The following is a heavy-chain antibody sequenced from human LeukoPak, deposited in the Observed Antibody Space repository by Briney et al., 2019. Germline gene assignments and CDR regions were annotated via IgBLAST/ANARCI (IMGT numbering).Heavy chain of an antibody. V-gene: IGHV4-59*06. D-gene: IGHD3-10*01. CDR3: AGHTYYYGSGSYYNFGEYYFDY. CDR1: GGSINGYY. CDR2: INYSGST. Sequence: SETLSLTCTVSGGSINGYYWSWIRQPPGKGLEWIGYINYSGSTYYNPSLKSRVTISVDTSKNQFSLKLSSVTAADTAVYYCAGHTYYYGSGSYYNFGEYYFDYWGQGTLVTVSS. J-gene: IGHJ4*02.